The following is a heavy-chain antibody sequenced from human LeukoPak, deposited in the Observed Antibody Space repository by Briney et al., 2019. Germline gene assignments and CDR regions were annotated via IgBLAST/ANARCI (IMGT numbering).Heavy chain of an antibody. CDR2: IYPGDSDT. V-gene: IGHV5-51*01. Sequence: GESLKISCKGSGYSFTSYWIGWVRQMPGKGLEWMGIIYPGDSDTRYSPSFQGQVTISADKSISTAYLQWSSLKASDTATYYCARHRYDSSGYWYFDLWGRGTLVTVSS. J-gene: IGHJ2*01. CDR3: ARHRYDSSGYWYFDL. D-gene: IGHD3-22*01. CDR1: GYSFTSYW.